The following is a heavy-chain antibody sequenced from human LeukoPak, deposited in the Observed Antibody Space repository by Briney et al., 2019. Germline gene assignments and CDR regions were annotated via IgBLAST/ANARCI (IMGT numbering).Heavy chain of an antibody. CDR1: GFTFSSYS. Sequence: GGSLRLSCAASGFTFSSYSMNWVRQAPGKGLEWVSSISSSSSYIYYADSVKGRFTISRDNAKNSLYLQMNSLRAEDTAVYYCARAANPYSSSWYPYYFDYWGQGTLVTVSS. D-gene: IGHD6-13*01. CDR3: ARAANPYSSSWYPYYFDY. J-gene: IGHJ4*02. V-gene: IGHV3-21*01. CDR2: ISSSSSYI.